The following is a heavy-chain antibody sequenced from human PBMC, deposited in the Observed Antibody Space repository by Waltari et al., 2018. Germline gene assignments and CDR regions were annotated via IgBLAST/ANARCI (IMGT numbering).Heavy chain of an antibody. V-gene: IGHV4-34*01. CDR2: INHSGST. CDR1: GGSFSGYY. CDR3: ARGRLSSQLQARGRRGNWFDP. J-gene: IGHJ5*02. D-gene: IGHD3-16*02. Sequence: QVQLQQWGAGLLKASETLSLTCAVYGGSFSGYYWNWIRQAPGKGLEWIGEINHSGSTNDNPSLKSRVTISVDTSKNQFSLRLASVTAADTSVYYCARGRLSSQLQARGRRGNWFDPWGQGTLVTVSS.